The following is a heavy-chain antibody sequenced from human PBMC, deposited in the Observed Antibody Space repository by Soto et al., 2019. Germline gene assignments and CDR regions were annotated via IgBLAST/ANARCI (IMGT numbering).Heavy chain of an antibody. J-gene: IGHJ6*02. Sequence: GGSVRLSCAASGFTFNIYALHWVRQAPGKGLEWVAVISFDGTKKYYSDSVKGRFTISRDNLKNTLYLQMNNLRVEDAALYFCAREDDYGYRYINYGLDVWGQGTTVT. CDR1: GFTFNIYA. D-gene: IGHD4-17*01. V-gene: IGHV3-30-3*01. CDR3: AREDDYGYRYINYGLDV. CDR2: ISFDGTKK.